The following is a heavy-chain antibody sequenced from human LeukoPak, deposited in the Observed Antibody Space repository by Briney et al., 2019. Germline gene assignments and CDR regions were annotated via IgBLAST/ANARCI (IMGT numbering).Heavy chain of an antibody. CDR1: GFTFSSYA. V-gene: IGHV4-59*08. J-gene: IGHJ6*02. D-gene: IGHD3-10*01. CDR2: IYYSGST. Sequence: GSLRLSCAASGFTFSSYAMSWVRQAPGKGLEWIGYIYYSGSTNYNPSLKSRVTISVDTSKNQFSLKLSSVTAADTAVYYCARHSPVRGVITTYYYYGMDVLGQGTTVTVSS. CDR3: ARHSPVRGVITTYYYYGMDV.